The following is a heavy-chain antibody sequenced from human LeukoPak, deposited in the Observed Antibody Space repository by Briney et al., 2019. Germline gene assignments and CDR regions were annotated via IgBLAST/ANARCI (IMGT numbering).Heavy chain of an antibody. D-gene: IGHD2-2*01. Sequence: GRTLRHSCAASGCAFSSYGMHLVRQAPGKGLEWVAVIWYDGSNKYYADSVKGRFTISRDNSKNTLYLQMNSLRAEDTAVYYCAGGVPAYYYYGMDVWGQGTTVTVSS. CDR3: AGGVPAYYYYGMDV. CDR2: IWYDGSNK. J-gene: IGHJ6*02. V-gene: IGHV3-33*01. CDR1: GCAFSSYG.